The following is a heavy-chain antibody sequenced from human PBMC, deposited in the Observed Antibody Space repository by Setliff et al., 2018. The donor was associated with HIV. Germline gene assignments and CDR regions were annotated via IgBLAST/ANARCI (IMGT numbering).Heavy chain of an antibody. J-gene: IGHJ4*02. CDR2: ISAYNGNT. Sequence: ASVKVSCKASGYTFTSYDISWVRQAPGQGLEWMGWISAYNGNTNYAQKLQGRVTMTTDTSTSTAYMELSSLRSEDTAVYYCARDFSTYYSIDSWGQGTLVTVSS. CDR3: ARDFSTYYSIDS. V-gene: IGHV1-18*01. D-gene: IGHD3-22*01. CDR1: GYTFTSYD.